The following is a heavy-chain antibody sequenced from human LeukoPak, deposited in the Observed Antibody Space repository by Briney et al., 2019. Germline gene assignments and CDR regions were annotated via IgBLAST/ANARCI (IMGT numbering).Heavy chain of an antibody. D-gene: IGHD3-3*01. Sequence: SETLSLTCTVSDYSISSGYFWTWIRQPPGKGLEWIGSIFHTGSSYYNPPLKSPVAISVDTSKNQFSLELSSVTAADTAVYYCARDLGLTISDNWFDPWGQGTLVTVSS. CDR2: IFHTGSS. CDR1: DYSISSGYF. V-gene: IGHV4-38-2*02. CDR3: ARDLGLTISDNWFDP. J-gene: IGHJ5*02.